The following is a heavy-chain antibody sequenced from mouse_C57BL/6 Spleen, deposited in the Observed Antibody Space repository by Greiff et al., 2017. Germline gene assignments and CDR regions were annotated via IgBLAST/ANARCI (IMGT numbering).Heavy chain of an antibody. Sequence: VQLVESGAELVRPGTSVKVSCKASGYAFTNYLIEWVKQRPGQGLEWIGVINPGSGGTNYNEKFKGKATLTADKSSSTAYMQLSSLTSEDSAVYFCARYGYDFDYWGQGTTLTVSS. CDR1: GYAFTNYL. D-gene: IGHD1-2*01. V-gene: IGHV1-54*01. J-gene: IGHJ2*01. CDR2: INPGSGGT. CDR3: ARYGYDFDY.